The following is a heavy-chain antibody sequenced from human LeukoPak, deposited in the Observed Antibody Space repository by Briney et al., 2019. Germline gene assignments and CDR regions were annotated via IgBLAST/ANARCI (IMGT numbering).Heavy chain of an antibody. D-gene: IGHD2-2*01. J-gene: IGHJ6*03. CDR1: GGSISSGGYY. V-gene: IGHV4-30-2*01. CDR2: IYHSGST. Sequence: SETLSLTCTVSGGSISSGGYYWSWIRQPPGKGLEWIGYIYHSGSTYYNPSLKSRVTISVDRSKNQFSLKLSSVTAADTAVYYCARGTAVNSQSYCSSTSCYYYYYMDVWGKGTTVTVSS. CDR3: ARGTAVNSQSYCSSTSCYYYYYMDV.